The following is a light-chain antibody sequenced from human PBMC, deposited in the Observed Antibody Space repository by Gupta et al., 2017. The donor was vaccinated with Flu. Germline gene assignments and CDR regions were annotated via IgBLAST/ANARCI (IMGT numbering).Light chain of an antibody. CDR3: QQRSNWLT. V-gene: IGKV3-11*01. CDR1: QSVSSY. CDR2: DAS. J-gene: IGKJ4*01. Sequence: TLSLSPGERATLSCRASQSVSSYLAWYQQKPGQAPRLLIYDASNRAAGIPARFSGSGSGTDFTLTISSLEPEDFAVYYCQQRSNWLTFGGGTKVEIK.